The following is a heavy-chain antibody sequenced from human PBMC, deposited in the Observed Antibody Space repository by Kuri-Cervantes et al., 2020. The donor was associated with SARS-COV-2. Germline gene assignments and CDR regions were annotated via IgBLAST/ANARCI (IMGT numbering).Heavy chain of an antibody. CDR1: GGSISSYY. Sequence: SETLSLTCTVSGGSISSYYWSWIRTPPGKGLEWIGYIYYSGSTNFNPSLKSRVTISVDTSKNQFSLNLNSVSAADTAVYYCARGGKGFGNCSGGSCYQNWFDPWGQGTLVTVSS. J-gene: IGHJ5*02. D-gene: IGHD2-15*01. V-gene: IGHV4-59*12. CDR2: IYYSGST. CDR3: ARGGKGFGNCSGGSCYQNWFDP.